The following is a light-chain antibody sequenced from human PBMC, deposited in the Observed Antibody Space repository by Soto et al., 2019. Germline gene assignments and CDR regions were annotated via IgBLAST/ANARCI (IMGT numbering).Light chain of an antibody. V-gene: IGKV3-20*01. CDR1: QSISSNY. J-gene: IGKJ4*01. CDR2: GAS. CDR3: QQYGYAQIT. Sequence: EIVLTKSPGTLSLSPGETVTLSCRASQSISSNYVAWFQHKPGQAPRLLIYGASSRAPGITERFSGSGSGTDISLKINSLEPEDSAVFYCQQYGYAQITFGGGTKVSIK.